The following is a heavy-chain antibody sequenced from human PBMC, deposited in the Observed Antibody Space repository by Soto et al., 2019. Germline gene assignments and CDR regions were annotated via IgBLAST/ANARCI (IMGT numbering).Heavy chain of an antibody. CDR1: GGSFSTYG. J-gene: IGHJ4*02. V-gene: IGHV1-69*13. Sequence: QVQLVQSGAEVKKPGSSVKVSCKASGGSFSTYGINWVRLAPGQGLEWMGGIIPKFGTTNYAQKFRGRVTITADESTNTAYMELNYLRSEDTAVYFCARELDPYYGGNSLSLDYWGQGPLVTVSS. CDR3: ARELDPYYGGNSLSLDY. D-gene: IGHD4-17*01. CDR2: IIPKFGTT.